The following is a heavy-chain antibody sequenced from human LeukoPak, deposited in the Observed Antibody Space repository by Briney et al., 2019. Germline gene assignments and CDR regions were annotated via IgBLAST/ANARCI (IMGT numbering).Heavy chain of an antibody. Sequence: GGSLRLSCGASGFTFDDYWMSWVRHAPGQGLEWVANINQDVSEKYYLDSAQGRFPISRDNARNSLYLQVKSLRAEDTAVYYCARGGTSGYSSTRHFWGGNYYFDYWGQGSLVTVSS. CDR2: INQDVSEK. D-gene: IGHD2-2*01. CDR1: GFTFDDYW. J-gene: IGHJ4*02. V-gene: IGHV3-7*01. CDR3: ARGGTSGYSSTRHFWGGNYYFDY.